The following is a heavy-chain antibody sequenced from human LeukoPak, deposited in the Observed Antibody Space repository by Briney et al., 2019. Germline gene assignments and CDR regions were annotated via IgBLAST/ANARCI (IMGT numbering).Heavy chain of an antibody. Sequence: PGGSLRLSCAASGFTFSSYGMSWVRQAPGKGLEWVAVIWYDGSNKYYADSVKGRFTISRDNSKNTLFLQMNSLRAEDTAIYYCAKDLTRGDYWGQGTLVTVSS. CDR1: GFTFSSYG. CDR2: IWYDGSNK. CDR3: AKDLTRGDY. V-gene: IGHV3-33*06. J-gene: IGHJ4*02.